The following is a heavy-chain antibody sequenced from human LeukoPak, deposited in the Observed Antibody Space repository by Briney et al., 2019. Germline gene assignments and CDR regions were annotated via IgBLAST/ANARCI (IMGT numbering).Heavy chain of an antibody. D-gene: IGHD2-15*01. CDR3: AKDRGRTWVQVAN. J-gene: IGHJ4*02. CDR2: ISGSGGST. CDR1: GFTFSNYA. Sequence: GGSLRLSCAASGFTFSNYAMSWVRQAPGKGLEWVSAISGSGGSTYYADSVKGRFTISRDNSKNTLYLQMNSLRVEDTAVYYCAKDRGRTWVQVANWGQGTLVTVSS. V-gene: IGHV3-23*01.